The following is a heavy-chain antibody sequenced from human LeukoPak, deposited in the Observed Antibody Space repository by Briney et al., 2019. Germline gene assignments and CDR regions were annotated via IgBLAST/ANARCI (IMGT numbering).Heavy chain of an antibody. CDR1: GFTFSSYG. CDR3: AKDTGSTPYYYYYMDV. V-gene: IGHV3-30*02. D-gene: IGHD2-2*01. J-gene: IGHJ6*03. CDR2: IRYDGSNK. Sequence: GGSLRLSCAASGFTFSSYGMHWVRQAPGKGLEWVAFIRYDGSNKYYADSVKGRFTISRDNSKNTLYLQMNSLRAEDTAVYYCAKDTGSTPYYYYYMDVWGKGTTVTVSS.